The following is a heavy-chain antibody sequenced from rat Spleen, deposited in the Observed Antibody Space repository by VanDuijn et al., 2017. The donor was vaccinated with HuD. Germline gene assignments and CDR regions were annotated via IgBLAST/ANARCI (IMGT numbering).Heavy chain of an antibody. CDR1: GFTFSDYN. Sequence: EVQLVESGGGLVQPGRSLKLSCAASGFTFSDYNMAWVRQAPKKGLEWVATISYDGSSTYYRDSVKGRFTISRDNAKSTLYLQMDSLRSEDTATYYCARRGYYWYFDFWGPGTMVTVSS. CDR2: ISYDGSST. V-gene: IGHV5-7*01. CDR3: ARRGYYWYFDF. J-gene: IGHJ1*01.